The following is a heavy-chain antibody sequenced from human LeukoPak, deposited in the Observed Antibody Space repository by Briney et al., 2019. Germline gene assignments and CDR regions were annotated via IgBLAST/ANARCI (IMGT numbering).Heavy chain of an antibody. D-gene: IGHD6-13*01. CDR3: ASHPYYSNWYPYFQH. Sequence: HPGGSLSLSFTASGFTFSSCGINWVRLAPGPGLDLVSNIKQDGSEKYYVDSVKGRFTISRDNAKNSLYLQMNSLRAEDTAVYYCASHPYYSNWYPYFQHWGQGTLVTVSS. CDR1: GFTFSSCG. J-gene: IGHJ1*01. V-gene: IGHV3-7*05. CDR2: IKQDGSEK.